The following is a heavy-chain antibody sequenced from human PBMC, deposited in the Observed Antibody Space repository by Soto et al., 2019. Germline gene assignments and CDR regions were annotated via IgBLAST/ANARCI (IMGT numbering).Heavy chain of an antibody. D-gene: IGHD3-22*01. CDR3: ARLGYDSSENDY. J-gene: IGHJ4*02. CDR1: GGSISSSSYY. CDR2: IYYSGSP. Sequence: QLQLQESGPGLVKPSETLSLTCTVSGGSISSSSYYWGWIRQPPGKGLEWIGSIYYSGSPYSNPSLKSRVTISVDTSTNRFSRTLSSVTAADTAVYYWARLGYDSSENDYWGQGTLVTVAS. V-gene: IGHV4-39*01.